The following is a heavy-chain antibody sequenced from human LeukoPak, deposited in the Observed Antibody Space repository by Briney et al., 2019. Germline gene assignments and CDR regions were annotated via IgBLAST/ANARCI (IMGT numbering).Heavy chain of an antibody. CDR1: GGSFSGYY. Sequence: SETLSLTCAVYGGSFSGYYWSWIRQPPGKGLEWIGSIYYSGSTYYNPSLKSRVTISVDTSKNQFSLKLSSVTAADTAVYYCAGTYYYDSSGYWGQGTLVTVSS. CDR3: AGTYYYDSSGY. J-gene: IGHJ4*02. V-gene: IGHV4-34*01. D-gene: IGHD3-22*01. CDR2: IYYSGST.